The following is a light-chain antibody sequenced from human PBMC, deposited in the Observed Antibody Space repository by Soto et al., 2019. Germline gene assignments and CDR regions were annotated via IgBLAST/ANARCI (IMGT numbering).Light chain of an antibody. CDR2: AAS. CDR3: QQYDNWWT. V-gene: IGKV3-15*01. J-gene: IGKJ1*01. Sequence: DIVLTQSPAPLSVSPGERATLSCRASQSVSSNLAWYQQKPGQAPRVLIYAASTRATGIPDRFSGSGSGTEFTLTISSLHSEDFGVYYCQQYDNWWTFGQGTKVDIK. CDR1: QSVSSN.